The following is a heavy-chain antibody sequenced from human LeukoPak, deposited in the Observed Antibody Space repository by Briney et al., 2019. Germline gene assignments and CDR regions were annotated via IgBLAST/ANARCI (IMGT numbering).Heavy chain of an antibody. CDR1: GGSISSYY. CDR2: IYTSGST. CDR3: ASVGDDYGDY. J-gene: IGHJ4*02. D-gene: IGHD1-26*01. V-gene: IGHV4-4*07. Sequence: SETLSLTCTVSGGSISSYYWSWIRQPAGKGLEWIGRIYTSGSTNYNPSLKSRVTISVDKSKNQFSLKLSSVTAADTAVYYCASVGDDYGDYWGQGTLVTVSS.